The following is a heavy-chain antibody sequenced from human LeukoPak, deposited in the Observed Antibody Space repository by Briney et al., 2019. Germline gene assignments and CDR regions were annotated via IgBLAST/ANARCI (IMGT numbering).Heavy chain of an antibody. CDR2: IYYSGST. CDR3: ARAPAGPPYYYMDV. J-gene: IGHJ6*03. Sequence: SETLSLTCTVSGGSLTSYYWSWIRQPPGEGLEWIGYIYYSGSTNYNPSLKSRVTISVDTSKNQFSLNLTSVTAADTAAYYCARAPAGPPYYYMDVWGTGTTVAVSS. CDR1: GGSLTSYY. V-gene: IGHV4-59*01.